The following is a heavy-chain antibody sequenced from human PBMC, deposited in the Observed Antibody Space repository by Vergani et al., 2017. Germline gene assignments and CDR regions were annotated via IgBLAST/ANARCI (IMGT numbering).Heavy chain of an antibody. Sequence: EVALVQSGPEMRKPGESLKISCTGSEYSFDNYWIGWVRQMPGKGLEWMGIIYPADSDTRYSPSFQGQVTISADKSISTAFLQWDSLKASDTALYYCARHTTYTDSWGQGTLVTVSS. CDR2: IYPADSDT. V-gene: IGHV5-51*01. CDR1: EYSFDNYW. J-gene: IGHJ4*02. CDR3: ARHTTYTDS. D-gene: IGHD1-1*01.